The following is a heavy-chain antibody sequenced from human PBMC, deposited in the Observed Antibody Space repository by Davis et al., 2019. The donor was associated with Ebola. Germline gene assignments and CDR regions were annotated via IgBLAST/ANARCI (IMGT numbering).Heavy chain of an antibody. V-gene: IGHV3-64D*08. CDR1: GFTVSSYA. Sequence: GESLKLSCASSGFTVSSYAMHWVRQAPGKGLEYVSAISSNGGSTYYADSVKGRFTISRDNSKNTLYLQMSSLRAEDTAVYYCARGFGEFYYYGMDVWGQGTTVTVSS. J-gene: IGHJ6*02. CDR2: ISSNGGST. CDR3: ARGFGEFYYYGMDV. D-gene: IGHD3-10*01.